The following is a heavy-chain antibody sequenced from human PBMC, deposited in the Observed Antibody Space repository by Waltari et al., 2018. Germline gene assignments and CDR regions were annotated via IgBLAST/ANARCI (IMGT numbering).Heavy chain of an antibody. Sequence: EVQLVESGGGLVQPGGSLGPAWAASATTLRTSWLGWVRQAPATGMEWVAKINQHGSERNYGDTVKGRFTISRDNAKKSLFLQMNSLRAEDTAVYYCARDSDGTSPETSGFYEWGQGTLVTVSS. CDR2: INQHGSER. CDR1: ATTLRTSW. V-gene: IGHV3-7*05. J-gene: IGHJ4*02. CDR3: ARDSDGTSPETSGFYE. D-gene: IGHD1-26*01.